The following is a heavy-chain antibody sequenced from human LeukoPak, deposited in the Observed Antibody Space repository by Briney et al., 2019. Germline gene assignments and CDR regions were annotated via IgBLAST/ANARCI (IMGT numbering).Heavy chain of an antibody. Sequence: PGSSLRLSCAASGFTFRIYAMSWVRQAPGKGLEWVSGISGSDASTFYADSVKGRFTISRDNSRNTLYLQMNSLRAEDTAVYSCAKDLPGFFDYWGQGTLVTVSS. V-gene: IGHV3-23*01. CDR3: AKDLPGFFDY. CDR2: ISGSDAST. J-gene: IGHJ4*02. CDR1: GFTFRIYA.